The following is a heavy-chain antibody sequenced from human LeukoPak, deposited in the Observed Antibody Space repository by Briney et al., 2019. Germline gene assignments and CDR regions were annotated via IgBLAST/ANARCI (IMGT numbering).Heavy chain of an antibody. J-gene: IGHJ3*02. CDR1: GGSINSYY. V-gene: IGHV4-59*12. CDR3: AKSNGYGLVDI. Sequence: SETVSLTCTVSGGSINSYYWTWFRQPPGKGLEWIGNIYNSGNTNYNPSLKSRVTISVDTSKNQFSLKLNSVTAADTAVYYCAKSNGYGLVDIWGQGTMVTVSS. CDR2: IYNSGNT. D-gene: IGHD3-10*01.